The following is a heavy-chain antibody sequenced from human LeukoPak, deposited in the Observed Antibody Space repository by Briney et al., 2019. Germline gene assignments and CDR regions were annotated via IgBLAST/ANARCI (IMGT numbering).Heavy chain of an antibody. V-gene: IGHV3-11*06. CDR3: ARPRYNYDNHFDY. Sequence: PGGSLRLSCAASGFTFSDYYMSWIRQAPGKGLEWVSYISSSSSYTNYADSVKGRFTISRDNAKNSLYLQMNSLRAEDTAVYYCARPRYNYDNHFDYWGQGTQVTVSS. D-gene: IGHD5-18*01. CDR2: ISSSSSYT. CDR1: GFTFSDYY. J-gene: IGHJ4*02.